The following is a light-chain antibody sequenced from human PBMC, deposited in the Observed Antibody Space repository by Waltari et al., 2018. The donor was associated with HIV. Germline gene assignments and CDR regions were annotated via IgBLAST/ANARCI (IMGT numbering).Light chain of an antibody. CDR3: QSYDSSLSGVV. CDR2: GNS. V-gene: IGLV1-40*01. J-gene: IGLJ2*01. Sequence: QSVLTQPPSVSGAPGQRVTISCTGSSSNIGAGYDVHWYQQLPGTAPKPLISGNSNRPAGAPDRFSGSKSGTSASLAITGLQAEDEADYYCQSYDSSLSGVVFGGGTKLTVL. CDR1: SSNIGAGYD.